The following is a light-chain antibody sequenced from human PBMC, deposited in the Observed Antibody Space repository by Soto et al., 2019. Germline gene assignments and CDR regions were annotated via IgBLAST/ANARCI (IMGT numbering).Light chain of an antibody. CDR2: DTS. CDR3: QQYGSSTLT. Sequence: EIVLTQSPGTLSLSPGERATLSCRASQSVRDRYLAWYQQKPGQAPSLLIYDTSTRATGVPDRFSGSGSGTDFTLTISRLEPEDFAVYYCQQYGSSTLTFGGGTKVDIK. CDR1: QSVRDRY. J-gene: IGKJ4*01. V-gene: IGKV3-20*01.